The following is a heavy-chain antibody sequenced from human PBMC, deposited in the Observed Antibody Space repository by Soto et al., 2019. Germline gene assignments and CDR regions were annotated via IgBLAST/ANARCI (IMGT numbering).Heavy chain of an antibody. D-gene: IGHD6-13*01. V-gene: IGHV4-39*01. CDR1: GHPIRSNIYY. J-gene: IGHJ6*02. CDR2: IYYSGST. Sequence: SDTLSLTFTFPGHPIRSNIYYWVWIRQPPGKGLEWIGSIYYSGSTYYNPSLKSRVTISVDTSKNQFSLKLSSVTAADTAVYYCASQQLVHYYYGMDVWGQGTTVS. CDR3: ASQQLVHYYYGMDV.